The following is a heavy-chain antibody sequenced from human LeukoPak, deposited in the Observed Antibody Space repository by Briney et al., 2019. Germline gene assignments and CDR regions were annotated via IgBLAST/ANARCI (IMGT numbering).Heavy chain of an antibody. CDR2: IKVDGSST. V-gene: IGHV3-74*01. Sequence: GGSLRLSCAASGFTFSRDWMHWLRQVPAKGLDWVSRIKVDGSSTSYAGSVKGRFTISRDNAMNTLYLQMNGLSADDPALYYCAREMATSSGKQRAALGIWGQGTMVTV. J-gene: IGHJ3*02. CDR3: AREMATSSGKQRAALGI. D-gene: IGHD5-24*01. CDR1: GFTFSRDW.